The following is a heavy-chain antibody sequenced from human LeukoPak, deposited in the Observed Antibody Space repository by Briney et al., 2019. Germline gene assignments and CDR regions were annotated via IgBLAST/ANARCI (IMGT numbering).Heavy chain of an antibody. Sequence: SETLSLTCTVSGGSISSSSYYWGWIRQPPGKGLEWIGNIYYSGSTYYSPSLKSRVTISVDTSKNQFSLKLSSVTAADTAVYYCARSKDILTGYCFDYWGQGTLVTVSS. D-gene: IGHD3-9*01. CDR2: IYYSGST. V-gene: IGHV4-39*07. J-gene: IGHJ4*02. CDR3: ARSKDILTGYCFDY. CDR1: GGSISSSSYY.